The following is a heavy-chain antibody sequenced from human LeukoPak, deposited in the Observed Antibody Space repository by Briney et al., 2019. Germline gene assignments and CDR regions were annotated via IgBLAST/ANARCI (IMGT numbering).Heavy chain of an antibody. J-gene: IGHJ4*02. CDR1: GFTFSDYY. V-gene: IGHV3-11*04. Sequence: PGGSLRLSCAASGFTFSDYYMSWIRQAPGKGLKWVSYISSSGSTIYYADSVKGRFTISRDNAKNSLYLQMNSLRAEDTAVYYCARDIQIYDFWSPRALGYWGQGTLVTVSS. D-gene: IGHD3-3*01. CDR2: ISSSGSTI. CDR3: ARDIQIYDFWSPRALGY.